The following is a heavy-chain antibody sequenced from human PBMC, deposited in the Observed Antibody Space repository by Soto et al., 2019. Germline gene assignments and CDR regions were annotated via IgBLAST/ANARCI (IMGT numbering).Heavy chain of an antibody. CDR1: GGTFSSYA. CDR2: IIPIFGTA. D-gene: IGHD3-22*01. V-gene: IGHV1-69*13. CDR3: AREWDYYDSSGPFDP. J-gene: IGHJ5*02. Sequence: SVKVSCKASGGTFSSYAISWVRQAPGQGLEWMGGIIPIFGTANYAQKFQGRVTITADESTSTAYMELSSLRSEDTAVYYCAREWDYYDSSGPFDPWGQGTLVTVSS.